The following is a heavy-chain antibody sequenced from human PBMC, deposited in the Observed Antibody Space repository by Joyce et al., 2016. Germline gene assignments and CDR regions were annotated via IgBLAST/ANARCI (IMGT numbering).Heavy chain of an antibody. D-gene: IGHD6-19*01. V-gene: IGHV1-46*01. CDR3: ARDDGISGWYDGFDY. J-gene: IGHJ4*02. Sequence: QVQLVQSGAEVKKPGASVKVSCKASGYTFTSHCIHWVRQAPGQGLEWMGMIKPSGGSTSYAQKFQGRVTMTRDTSTSTVYMDLSSLRSEDTASFYCARDDGISGWYDGFDYWGQGTPVTVSS. CDR1: GYTFTSHC. CDR2: IKPSGGST.